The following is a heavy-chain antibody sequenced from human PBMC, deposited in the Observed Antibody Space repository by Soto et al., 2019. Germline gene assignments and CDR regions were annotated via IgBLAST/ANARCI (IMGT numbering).Heavy chain of an antibody. J-gene: IGHJ6*03. CDR3: ARGIWFGETYYMDV. D-gene: IGHD3-10*01. CDR2: IYYSGST. V-gene: IGHV4-59*01. Sequence: SKTLSLTCTVPRGSIGSSDWSCIRQPPGKGLEWIGYIYYSGSTNYNPSLKSRVTISVDTSKNQFSLKLSSVTAADTAVYYCARGIWFGETYYMDVWGKVTTVT. CDR1: RGSIGSSD.